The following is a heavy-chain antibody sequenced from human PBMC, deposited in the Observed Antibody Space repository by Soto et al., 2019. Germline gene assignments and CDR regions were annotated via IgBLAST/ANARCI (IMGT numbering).Heavy chain of an antibody. CDR1: GYTFTSYG. J-gene: IGHJ4*02. Sequence: QVQLVQSGAEVKKPGASVKVSCKASGYTFTSYGISWVRQAPGQGLEWMGWISAYNGNTNYAQKVQGRVTMTTDTSTTTAYMELRSLRSDDTAVYYCATVREVEMPTIAGIEYWGQGTLVTVSS. D-gene: IGHD1-1*01. CDR2: ISAYNGNT. CDR3: ATVREVEMPTIAGIEY. V-gene: IGHV1-18*04.